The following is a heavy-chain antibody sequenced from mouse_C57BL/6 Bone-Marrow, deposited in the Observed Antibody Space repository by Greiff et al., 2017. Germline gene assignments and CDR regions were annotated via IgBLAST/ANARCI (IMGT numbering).Heavy chain of an antibody. CDR2: IDPENGDT. CDR1: GFNIKDDY. D-gene: IGHD1-1*01. CDR3: TTETAVVAPYYAMDY. Sequence: EVQLQQSGAELVRPGASVKLSCTASGFNIKDDYMHWVKQRPEQGLEWIGWIDPENGDTEYASKFQGKATITADTSSNPAYLQLSSLTSEDTAVYYCTTETAVVAPYYAMDYWGQGTSVTVSS. J-gene: IGHJ4*01. V-gene: IGHV14-4*01.